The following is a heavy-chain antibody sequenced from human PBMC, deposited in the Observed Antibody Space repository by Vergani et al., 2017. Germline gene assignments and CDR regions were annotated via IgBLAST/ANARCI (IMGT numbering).Heavy chain of an antibody. CDR3: ARSSISRPFDY. J-gene: IGHJ4*02. V-gene: IGHV4-61*02. CDR2: IYTSGST. CDR1: GGSLSSGIYY. D-gene: IGHD2/OR15-2a*01. Sequence: QVQLQESGPGLVKPSQTLSLTCTVPGGSLSSGIYYWSWIRQPAGEGLEWIGRIYTSGSTNYNPSLKSRVTISVDTSKNQFSLKLSSVTAADTAVYYCARSSISRPFDYWGQGTLVTVSS.